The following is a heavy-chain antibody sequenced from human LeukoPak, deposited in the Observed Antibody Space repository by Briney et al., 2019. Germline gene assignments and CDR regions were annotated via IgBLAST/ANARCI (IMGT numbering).Heavy chain of an antibody. CDR3: ARELNDYGDPYYFDY. V-gene: IGHV4-30-4*01. D-gene: IGHD4-17*01. Sequence: PSETLSLTCTVSGGSISSGDYYWSWIRQPPGKGLEWIGYIYYSGSTCYNPSLKSRVTISVDTSKNQFSLKLSSVTAADTAVYYCARELNDYGDPYYFDYWGQGTLVTVSS. CDR1: GGSISSGDYY. J-gene: IGHJ4*02. CDR2: IYYSGST.